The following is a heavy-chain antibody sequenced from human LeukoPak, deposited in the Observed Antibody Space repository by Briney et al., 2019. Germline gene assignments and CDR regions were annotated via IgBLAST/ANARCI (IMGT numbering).Heavy chain of an antibody. CDR2: INGDGSSI. Sequence: PGGALRLPCAAPRLPFSNYWMHRGRQAPGKGVVWVSRINGDGSSIAYADSVRGRFTISRDNAKNTLYLQMNSLRAEDTAVYYCAKDQGLYFDYWGQGTLVTVSS. CDR1: RLPFSNYW. J-gene: IGHJ4*02. V-gene: IGHV3-74*01. CDR3: AKDQGLYFDY.